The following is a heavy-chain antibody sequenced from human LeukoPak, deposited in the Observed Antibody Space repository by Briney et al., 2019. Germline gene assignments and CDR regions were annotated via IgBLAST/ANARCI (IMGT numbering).Heavy chain of an antibody. D-gene: IGHD3-10*01. CDR3: AKAFNYGSGYNYKTFDS. V-gene: IGHV3-23*01. CDR1: GFTFSYYT. Sequence: GGSLRLSCAASGFTFSYYTMSWVRQAPGEGLEWVSGITGTDGSTYYADSVKGRFTISRDNSKSALYLQMNSLRAEDTALYYCAKAFNYGSGYNYKTFDSWGQGTLVTVSP. J-gene: IGHJ4*02. CDR2: ITGTDGST.